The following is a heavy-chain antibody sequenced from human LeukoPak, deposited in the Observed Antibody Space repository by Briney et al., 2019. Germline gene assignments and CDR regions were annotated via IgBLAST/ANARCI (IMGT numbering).Heavy chain of an antibody. V-gene: IGHV3-23*01. CDR3: ATDTSTSRHVRFDP. J-gene: IGHJ5*02. D-gene: IGHD2-2*01. CDR2: ISGSGGST. CDR1: GFTFSSYA. Sequence: GGSLRLSCAASGFTFSSYAMSWVRQAPGKGLEWVSAISGSGGSTYYADSVKGRFTISRDNSRNTLFLQMSSLRAEDTAVYYCATDTSTSRHVRFDPWGQGTLVTVSS.